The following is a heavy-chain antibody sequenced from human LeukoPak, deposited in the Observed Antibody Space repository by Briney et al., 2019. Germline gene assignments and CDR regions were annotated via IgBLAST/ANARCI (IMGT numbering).Heavy chain of an antibody. Sequence: PGGTLRLSCSASAFTFSISAMHWLRHSPAEGLEYVSAISGNGGTTYYTDSVKGRFPISRDHSKNTLYLQMNSLRADDTAVYDCARGCGGCSLGSSWYEAAYWGQGTLVTASS. CDR2: ISGNGGTT. V-gene: IGHV3-64*04. J-gene: IGHJ4*02. CDR3: ARGCGGCSLGSSWYEAAY. D-gene: IGHD6-13*01. CDR1: AFTFSISA.